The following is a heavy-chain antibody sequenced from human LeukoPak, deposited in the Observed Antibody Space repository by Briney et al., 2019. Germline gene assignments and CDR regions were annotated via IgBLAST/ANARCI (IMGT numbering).Heavy chain of an antibody. J-gene: IGHJ4*02. V-gene: IGHV3-23*01. Sequence: PGGSLRLSCAVSGFTFSDYYMSWIRQAPGKGLEWVSAISGSGGSTYYADSVKGRFTISRDNSKNTLYLQMNSLRAEDTAVYYCAKDSLGYSSSWLLFDYWGQGTLVTVSS. D-gene: IGHD6-13*01. CDR3: AKDSLGYSSSWLLFDY. CDR1: GFTFSDYY. CDR2: ISGSGGST.